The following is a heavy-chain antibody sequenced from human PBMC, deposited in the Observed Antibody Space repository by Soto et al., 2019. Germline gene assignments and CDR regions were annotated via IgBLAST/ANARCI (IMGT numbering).Heavy chain of an antibody. D-gene: IGHD3-16*01. CDR3: AKELGQTEYFQH. V-gene: IGHV3-23*01. J-gene: IGHJ1*01. Sequence: WSLRLSCVTSGFTFSIYSMSWVRQAPGKGLEWVSSFSGSGGGSYYADSVRGRFTISRDDSKNTLYLQMNSLTAEDTAVYYCAKELGQTEYFQHWGQGTPVTVSS. CDR2: FSGSGGGS. CDR1: GFTFSIYS.